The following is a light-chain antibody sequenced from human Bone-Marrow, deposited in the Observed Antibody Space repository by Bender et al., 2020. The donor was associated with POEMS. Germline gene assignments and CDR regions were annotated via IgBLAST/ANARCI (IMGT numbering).Light chain of an antibody. Sequence: QSALTQPPSASGSPGQSVTISCTGTSSDIGAYNFVSWYQQHPGKAPKLLIFEVNKRPSEVPDRFSGSKSDNTASLTVSGRQSDDEGDYYCSSYAGSNNLQFGGGTRLTVL. J-gene: IGLJ2*01. CDR1: SSDIGAYNF. CDR3: SSYAGSNNLQ. CDR2: EVN. V-gene: IGLV2-8*01.